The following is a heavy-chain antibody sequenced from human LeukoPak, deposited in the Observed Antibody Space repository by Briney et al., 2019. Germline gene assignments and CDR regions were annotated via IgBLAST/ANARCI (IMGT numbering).Heavy chain of an antibody. J-gene: IGHJ4*02. CDR2: IYYTGST. Sequence: SETLSLTCIVSDGSISTYYWSWIRQHPGKGLEWIGYIYYTGSTDCNPSLKSRVTISVDTSKNHFSLKLTSVTAADTAVYYCARGYSNSPVADYWGQGTLVTVSS. D-gene: IGHD6-6*01. CDR3: ARGYSNSPVADY. V-gene: IGHV4-59*01. CDR1: DGSISTYY.